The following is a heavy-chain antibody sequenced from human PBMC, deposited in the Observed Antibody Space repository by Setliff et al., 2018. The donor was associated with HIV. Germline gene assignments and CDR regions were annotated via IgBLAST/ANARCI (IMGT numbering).Heavy chain of an antibody. CDR3: VKADVFLCDF. CDR2: IDTNTGDT. Sequence: ASVKVPCKTSGYTFTGHFLHGVRQAPGQGLEGMGYIDTNTGDTNYAQKFQGRVTFSTDTTVSTAYVELETLSSDDTAIYYCVKADVFLCDFWGTGTLVTVSS. J-gene: IGHJ4*02. V-gene: IGHV1-2*02. D-gene: IGHD3-16*01. CDR1: GYTFTGHF.